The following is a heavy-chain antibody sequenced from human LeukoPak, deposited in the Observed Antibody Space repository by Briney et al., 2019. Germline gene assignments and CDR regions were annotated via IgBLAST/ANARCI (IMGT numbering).Heavy chain of an antibody. Sequence: GGSLRLSCAASGFTFSSYSMNWVRQAPGKGLEWVSFIGSSGTTIYYADSVKGRFTISRDNAKNSLYLQMNSLRVEDTAVYYCARRTDYGSGMGWVQGTLVTVSS. CDR2: IGSSGTTI. CDR3: ARRTDYGSGMG. D-gene: IGHD3-10*01. V-gene: IGHV3-48*04. J-gene: IGHJ4*02. CDR1: GFTFSSYS.